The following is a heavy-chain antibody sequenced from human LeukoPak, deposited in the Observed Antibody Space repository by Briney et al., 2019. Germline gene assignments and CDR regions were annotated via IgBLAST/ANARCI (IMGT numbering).Heavy chain of an antibody. D-gene: IGHD2-8*01. V-gene: IGHV4-59*01. CDR2: IFYTGST. Sequence: PSETLSLTCTISGGSISSYYWTWIRQAPGKGLEWVGYIFYTGSTNYNPSLKSRVTISVDSSKNQFSLKLSSVTAADTAVYYCARDRVVGVIDYWGQGTLVTVSS. CDR1: GGSISSYY. CDR3: ARDRVVGVIDY. J-gene: IGHJ4*02.